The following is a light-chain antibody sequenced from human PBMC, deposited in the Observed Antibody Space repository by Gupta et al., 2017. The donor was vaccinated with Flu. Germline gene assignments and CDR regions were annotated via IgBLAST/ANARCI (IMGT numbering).Light chain of an antibody. J-gene: IGLJ2*01. V-gene: IGLV6-57*01. CDR3: QSYDSSNVV. CDR2: EDN. Sequence: TVTTSCTRSSGSIATNVVQWYQQRPGSSPTTVIYEDNQRPSGVPDRFSGSIDSSSNSASLTISGLTTEDEADYYCQSYDSSNVVFGGGTKLTVL. CDR1: SGSIATNV.